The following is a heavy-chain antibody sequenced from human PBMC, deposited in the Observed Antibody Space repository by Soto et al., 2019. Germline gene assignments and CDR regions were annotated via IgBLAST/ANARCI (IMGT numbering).Heavy chain of an antibody. V-gene: IGHV3-53*01. Sequence: HPGGSLRLSCAVSGFTVSTNYMSWVRQAPGKGLEWVSVIYSGDNTSYADSVKGRFTISRDNAKNTLDLQMNGLRVEDTAVYYCARGAAMVLFDYWGQGTLVTVSS. CDR3: ARGAAMVLFDY. D-gene: IGHD5-18*01. CDR2: IYSGDNT. CDR1: GFTVSTNY. J-gene: IGHJ4*02.